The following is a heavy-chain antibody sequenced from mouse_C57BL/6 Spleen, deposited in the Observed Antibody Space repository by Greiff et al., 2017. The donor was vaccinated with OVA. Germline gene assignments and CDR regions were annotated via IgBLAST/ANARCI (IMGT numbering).Heavy chain of an antibody. Sequence: EVMLVESGGDLVKPGGSLKLSCAASGFTFSSYGMSWVRQTPDKRLEWVATISSGGSYTYYPDSVKGRFTISRDNAKNALYLQMSSLKSEDTAMYYCARHEAYYGSSPWFAYWGQGTLVTVSA. V-gene: IGHV5-6*01. CDR1: GFTFSSYG. CDR3: ARHEAYYGSSPWFAY. CDR2: ISSGGSYT. D-gene: IGHD1-1*01. J-gene: IGHJ3*01.